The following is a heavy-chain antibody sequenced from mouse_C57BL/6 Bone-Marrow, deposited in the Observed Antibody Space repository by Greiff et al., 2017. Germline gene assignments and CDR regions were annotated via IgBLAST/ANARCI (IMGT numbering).Heavy chain of an antibody. CDR2: IYPGSGST. V-gene: IGHV1-55*01. D-gene: IGHD2-1*01. J-gene: IGHJ1*03. CDR1: GYTFTSYW. CDR3: ARKFLYYGNYEGYFDV. Sequence: QVQLQQSGAELVKPGASVKMSCKASGYTFTSYWITWVKQRPGQGLEWIGDIYPGSGSTNYNEKFKSKATLTVDTSSSTAYMQLSSLTSEDSAVYYCARKFLYYGNYEGYFDVWGTGTTVSVSS.